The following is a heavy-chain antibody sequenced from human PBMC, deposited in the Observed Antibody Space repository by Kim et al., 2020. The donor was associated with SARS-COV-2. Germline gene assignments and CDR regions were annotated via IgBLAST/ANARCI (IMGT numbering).Heavy chain of an antibody. Sequence: YTDSVKGRFTISRDNTKNSLYLQMTSLRAEDTAVYYCARSRSLGNGAFDIWGQGTFVSVSS. V-gene: IGHV3-21*01. CDR3: ARSRSLGNGAFDI. J-gene: IGHJ3*02.